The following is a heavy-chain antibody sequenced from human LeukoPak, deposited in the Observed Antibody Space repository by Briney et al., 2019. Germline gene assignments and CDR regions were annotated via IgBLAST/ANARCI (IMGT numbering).Heavy chain of an antibody. V-gene: IGHV4-30-2*01. Sequence: SETLSLTCAVSGVSISSGGYSWSWIRQPPGKGLEWIGYIYHSGSTYYNPSLKSRVTISVDRSKNQFSLKLSSVTAADTAVYYCARDLGYYDSSGYYRPCWLDPWGQGTLVTVSS. D-gene: IGHD3-22*01. CDR1: GVSISSGGYS. CDR2: IYHSGST. J-gene: IGHJ5*02. CDR3: ARDLGYYDSSGYYRPCWLDP.